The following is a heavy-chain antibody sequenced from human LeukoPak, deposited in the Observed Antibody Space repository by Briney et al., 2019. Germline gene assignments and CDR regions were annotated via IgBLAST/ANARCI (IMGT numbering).Heavy chain of an antibody. D-gene: IGHD5-18*01. J-gene: IGHJ4*02. CDR1: GYSFDTFW. CDR2: IYPDDSNT. V-gene: IGHV5-51*01. Sequence: GESLKISCRGSGYSFDTFWIGWVRQMPGKGLEWVGIIYPDDSNTRYSPSFRGQVTMSVDKSLSAASLQWSNLRASDTAIYYCARMRGYRFGLYYFDYWGQGTLVTVSS. CDR3: ARMRGYRFGLYYFDY.